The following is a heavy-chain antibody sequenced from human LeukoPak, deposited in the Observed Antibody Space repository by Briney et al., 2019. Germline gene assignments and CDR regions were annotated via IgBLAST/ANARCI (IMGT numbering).Heavy chain of an antibody. CDR2: ISGDGGTT. CDR3: AKDLRGQYSSSYYALDY. CDR1: GFTIDDYA. Sequence: GGSLRLSCAASGFTIDDYAMHWVRQGPGKGLEWVSLISGDGGTTYYADSVKGRFTMPRENSKNSLYLQMNSLRTEDTALYYCAKDLRGQYSSSYYALDYWGQGTLVTVSS. J-gene: IGHJ4*02. D-gene: IGHD6-13*01. V-gene: IGHV3-43*02.